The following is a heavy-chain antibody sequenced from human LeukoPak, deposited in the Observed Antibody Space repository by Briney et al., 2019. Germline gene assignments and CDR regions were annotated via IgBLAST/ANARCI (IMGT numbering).Heavy chain of an antibody. V-gene: IGHV3-23*01. J-gene: IGHJ3*02. CDR3: AMGATGDDAFDI. D-gene: IGHD1-26*01. CDR2: ISGSGGST. CDR1: GFTFSSYA. Sequence: PGGSLRLSCAASGFTFSSYAMSWVRQAPGKGLEWVSAISGSGGSTYYADSVKDRFTISRDNSKNTLYLQMNSLRAEDTAVYYCAMGATGDDAFDIWGQGTMVTVSS.